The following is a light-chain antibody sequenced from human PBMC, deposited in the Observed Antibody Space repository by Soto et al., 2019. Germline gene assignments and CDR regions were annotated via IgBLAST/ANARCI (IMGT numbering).Light chain of an antibody. CDR3: SSYAGNNNFVV. Sequence: QSALTQPRSVSGSPGQSVTISCTGTSSDVGGYNYVSWYQQHPGKAPKLMIYDVTKRPSGVPDRFSGSKSGNTASLTISGLQAEDEADYYCSSYAGNNNFVVFGGGTKLTVL. J-gene: IGLJ2*01. V-gene: IGLV2-11*01. CDR1: SSDVGGYNY. CDR2: DVT.